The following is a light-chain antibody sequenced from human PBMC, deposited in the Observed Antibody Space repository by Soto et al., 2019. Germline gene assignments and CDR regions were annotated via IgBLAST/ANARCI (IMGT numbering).Light chain of an antibody. CDR3: SSYTSTMTNV. V-gene: IGLV2-14*03. CDR1: SSDVGGFNS. Sequence: QSVLTQRASVSGSRGQLITISCTGTSSDVGGFNSVSWYQLRPGTALKLILYDVVDRPSGVSYRFSGSKSGNTASLTISGLQAADEADYFCSSYTSTMTNVFGSGTKVTVL. J-gene: IGLJ1*01. CDR2: DVV.